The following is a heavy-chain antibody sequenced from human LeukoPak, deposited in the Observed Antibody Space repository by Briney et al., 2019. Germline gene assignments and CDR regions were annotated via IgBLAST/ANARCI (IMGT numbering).Heavy chain of an antibody. CDR3: ARRGTDYCTPSSCHPNWFAP. CDR2: IDGSSSRT. J-gene: IGHJ5*02. Sequence: GGSLRLSCAASGFTFSSFEMNWVRQAPGKGLEWLSYIDGSSSRTNYADSVKGRFTISRDNVKNSLYLQMNSLRAEDTAVYFCARRGTDYCTPSSCHPNWFAPWGQGTQVTVSS. V-gene: IGHV3-48*03. D-gene: IGHD4-11*01. CDR1: GFTFSSFE.